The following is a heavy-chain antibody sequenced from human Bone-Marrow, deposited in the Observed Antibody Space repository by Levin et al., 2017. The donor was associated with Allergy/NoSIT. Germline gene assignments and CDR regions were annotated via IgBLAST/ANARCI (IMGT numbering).Heavy chain of an antibody. CDR2: IYNSGST. D-gene: IGHD3-10*01. CDR3: ARGITL. Sequence: SETLSLTCTVTGDSITSANKYWTWIRQHPGKGLEWIGYIYNSGSTYYNPSLKSRVTIGEDTSKNQFSLKMRSVTAADTGVYYCARGITLWGQGTTVIVSS. J-gene: IGHJ6*02. V-gene: IGHV4-31*03. CDR1: GDSITSANKY.